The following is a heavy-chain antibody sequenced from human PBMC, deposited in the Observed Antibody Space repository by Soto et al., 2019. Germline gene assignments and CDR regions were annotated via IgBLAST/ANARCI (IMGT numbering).Heavy chain of an antibody. CDR2: IYYSGSS. CDR3: ARGPDIVVVPAASRLPERRLDHFDY. J-gene: IGHJ4*02. Sequence: PSETLSLTCTVSGGSISSDGYYWSWIRQHPGKGLEWIGYIYYSGSSYYNPSLKSRVTISVDTSKNQFSLKLTSVTAADTAVYYCARGPDIVVVPAASRLPERRLDHFDYWGQGTLVTVSS. CDR1: GGSISSDGYY. V-gene: IGHV4-31*03. D-gene: IGHD2-2*01.